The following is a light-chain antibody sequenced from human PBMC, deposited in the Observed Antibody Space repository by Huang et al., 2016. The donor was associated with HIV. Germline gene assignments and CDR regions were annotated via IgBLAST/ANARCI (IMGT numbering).Light chain of an antibody. CDR3: QQYGSSPKFT. CDR1: HTVRSTF. CDR2: GAS. V-gene: IGKV3-20*01. J-gene: IGKJ4*01. Sequence: EIVLTQSPDTLSLPPGERATLSCRASHTVRSTFLAWYQQKPGQPPRLLLYGASSRAPGIPDRFSGSGSGTDFTLTISRLEPEDFAVYYCQQYGSSPKFTFGGGTKVEI.